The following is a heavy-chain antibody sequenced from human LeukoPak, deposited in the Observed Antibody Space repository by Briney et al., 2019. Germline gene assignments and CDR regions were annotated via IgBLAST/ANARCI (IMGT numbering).Heavy chain of an antibody. J-gene: IGHJ5*02. D-gene: IGHD3-10*01. CDR3: ARDITMVRGVTT. V-gene: IGHV4-39*07. Sequence: SETLSLTCTVSGGSISSSPYYWGWIRQPPGKGLEWIGSIYYSGTTHYNPSLESRVTISVDTSKNQFSLKLSSVTAADTAVYYCARDITMVRGVTTWGQGTLVTVSS. CDR2: IYYSGTT. CDR1: GGSISSSPYY.